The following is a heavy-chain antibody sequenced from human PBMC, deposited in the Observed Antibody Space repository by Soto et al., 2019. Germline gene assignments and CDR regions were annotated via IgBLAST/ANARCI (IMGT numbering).Heavy chain of an antibody. CDR3: ARDVDTAIAEPAYYYYGMDV. CDR1: GGSFSGYY. J-gene: IGHJ6*02. CDR2: INHRGSI. V-gene: IGHV4-34*01. D-gene: IGHD5-18*01. Sequence: SETLSLTCAVYGGSFSGYYWSWIRQPPGKGLGWIGQINHRGSINYNPSLKSRVIISVDTTKNQFSLKLSSVTAADTAVYYGARDVDTAIAEPAYYYYGMDVWGQGTKVTVSS.